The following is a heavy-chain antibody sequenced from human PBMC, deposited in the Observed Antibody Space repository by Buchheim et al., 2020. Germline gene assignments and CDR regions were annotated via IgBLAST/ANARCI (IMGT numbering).Heavy chain of an antibody. V-gene: IGHV3-15*01. CDR1: GFTFSSAW. CDR3: ATAPGFYDSAPFDF. D-gene: IGHD3-22*01. Sequence: EVQLVESGGGLVNPGGSLRLSCAVSGFTFSSAWMSWVRQSLGKGLEWVGLIKSKTDGGTTDYAAPVKGRFTISRDDSENTLYLQMSNLKTEDTAVYYCATAPGFYDSAPFDFWGQGT. CDR2: IKSKTDGGTT. J-gene: IGHJ4*02.